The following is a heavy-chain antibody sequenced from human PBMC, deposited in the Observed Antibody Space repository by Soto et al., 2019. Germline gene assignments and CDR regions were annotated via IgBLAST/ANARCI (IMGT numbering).Heavy chain of an antibody. CDR1: GFSLSTSGVG. V-gene: IGHV2-5*01. J-gene: IGHJ5*02. CDR2: IYWNDDK. Sequence: SGPTLVNPTQTLTLACTFSGFSLSTSGVGVGWIRQPPGKALEWLALIYWNDDKRYSPSLKSRLTITKDTSKNQVVLTMTNMDPVDTATYYCAHSFDSSGYYYENWFDPWGQGTLVTVSS. D-gene: IGHD3-22*01. CDR3: AHSFDSSGYYYENWFDP.